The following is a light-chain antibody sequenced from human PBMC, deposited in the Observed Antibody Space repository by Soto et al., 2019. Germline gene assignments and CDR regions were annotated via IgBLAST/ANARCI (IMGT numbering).Light chain of an antibody. CDR3: CSYAGSSTHVV. CDR1: SSDVGSYNL. J-gene: IGLJ2*01. CDR2: EGS. Sequence: QSALTQPASVSGSPGQSITISCTGTSSDVGSYNLVSWYQQHPGKAPKLMIYEGSKWPSGVSNRFSGSKSGNTASLTISGLQAEDEADYYCCSYAGSSTHVVFGGGTKLTVL. V-gene: IGLV2-23*01.